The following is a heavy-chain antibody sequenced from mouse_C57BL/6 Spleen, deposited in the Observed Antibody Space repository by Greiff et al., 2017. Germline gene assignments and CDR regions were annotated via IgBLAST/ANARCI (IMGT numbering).Heavy chain of an antibody. D-gene: IGHD2-4*01. J-gene: IGHJ3*01. CDR1: GFNIKNTY. Sequence: VQLKESVAELVRPGASVKLSCTASGFNIKNTYMHRVKQRPEQGLEWIGRIAPANVNPTSAPKFQGKAPITADTSSNTAYLQLSSLTSEDTAIYYCARSPSYYDYLAYWGEGTLVTVSA. CDR2: IAPANVNP. V-gene: IGHV14-3*01. CDR3: ARSPSYYDYLAY.